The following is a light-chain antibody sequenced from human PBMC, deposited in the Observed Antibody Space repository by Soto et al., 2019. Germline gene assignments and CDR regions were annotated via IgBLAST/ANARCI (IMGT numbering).Light chain of an antibody. CDR3: QEYNSWPLT. CDR2: DIF. V-gene: IGKV3D-15*01. Sequence: EIVMTQSPATLSVSPGERATLSCRASQSVGSDLAWYQQKPGQAPRLVIYDIFTRATGVPPRIGGSGSGAEFSLTISSLQSEDFAVYYCQEYNSWPLTFGGGTKVEIK. J-gene: IGKJ4*01. CDR1: QSVGSD.